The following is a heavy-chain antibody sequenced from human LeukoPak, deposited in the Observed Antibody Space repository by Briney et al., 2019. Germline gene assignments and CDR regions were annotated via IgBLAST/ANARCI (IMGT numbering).Heavy chain of an antibody. D-gene: IGHD2-2*01. CDR3: TRDFDNPENSCPSTSCIDV. Sequence: GASVKVSCKASGYNFVNFGICWVRQAPGQGLEWMGWISTSSVNTNYAQKFQGRLTMTTDTSTSTAYMELRSLRSDDTAVYYCTRDFDNPENSCPSTSCIDVWGQGTTVTVSS. CDR2: ISTSSVNT. J-gene: IGHJ6*02. V-gene: IGHV1-18*01. CDR1: GYNFVNFG.